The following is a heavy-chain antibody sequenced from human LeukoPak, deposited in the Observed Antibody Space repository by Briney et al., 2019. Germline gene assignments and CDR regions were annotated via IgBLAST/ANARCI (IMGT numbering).Heavy chain of an antibody. V-gene: IGHV4-34*01. D-gene: IGHD5-12*01. J-gene: IGHJ4*02. CDR3: ARRGSGYALTH. CDR1: GGSFSGYY. CDR2: INHSGST. Sequence: PSETLSLTCAVYGGSFSGYYWSWIRQPPGKGLEWIGEINHSGSTNYNPSLKSRVTISVDTSKNQISLRLSSVTAADTAVYYCARRGSGYALTHWGQGTLVTVSS.